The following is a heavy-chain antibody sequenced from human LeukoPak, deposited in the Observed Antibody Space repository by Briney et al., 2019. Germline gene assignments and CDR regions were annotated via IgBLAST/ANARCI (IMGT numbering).Heavy chain of an antibody. CDR2: INPNSGGT. Sequence: ASVKVSCKASGYTFTGYYMHWVRQAPGQGLEWMGWINPNSGGTSYAQKFQGRVTMTRDTSISTAYMELGRLRSDDTAVYYCARFMVRGVIRWFDPWGQGTLVTVSS. D-gene: IGHD3-10*01. J-gene: IGHJ5*02. CDR3: ARFMVRGVIRWFDP. V-gene: IGHV1-2*02. CDR1: GYTFTGYY.